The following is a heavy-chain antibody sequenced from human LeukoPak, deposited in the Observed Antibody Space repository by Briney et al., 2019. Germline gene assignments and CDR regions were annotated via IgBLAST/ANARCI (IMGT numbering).Heavy chain of an antibody. D-gene: IGHD1-26*01. CDR3: ARYPNSGSQLPDYYYGMDV. V-gene: IGHV3-30-3*01. CDR2: ISYDGSNK. Sequence: GGSLRPSCAASGFTFSSYAMHWVRQASGKGLEWVAVISYDGSNKYYADSVKGRFTISRDNSKNTLYLQMNSLRAEDTAVYYCARYPNSGSQLPDYYYGMDVWGQGTTVTVSS. CDR1: GFTFSSYA. J-gene: IGHJ6*02.